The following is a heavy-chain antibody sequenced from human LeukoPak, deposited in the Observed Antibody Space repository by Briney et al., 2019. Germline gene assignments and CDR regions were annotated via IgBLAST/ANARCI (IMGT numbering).Heavy chain of an antibody. Sequence: GGSLRLSCAASGFTFSSYAMSWVRQAPGKGLEWVSAISGSGGSTYYADSVKGRFTISRDNSKNTLYLQMNSLRAEDTAVYYCARDFGIVVVPAAPYGMDVWGQGTTVTVSS. CDR3: ARDFGIVVVPAAPYGMDV. CDR1: GFTFSSYA. D-gene: IGHD2-2*01. CDR2: ISGSGGST. J-gene: IGHJ6*02. V-gene: IGHV3-23*01.